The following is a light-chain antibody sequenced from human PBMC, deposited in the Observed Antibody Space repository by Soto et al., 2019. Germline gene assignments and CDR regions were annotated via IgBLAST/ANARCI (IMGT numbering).Light chain of an antibody. CDR2: AAS. CDR3: QQSYSTPPT. V-gene: IGKV1-39*01. J-gene: IGKJ2*01. Sequence: DIQMTKSPSSLSASVGDRVTITCRASQSISIYLNWYQQKPGKAPKLLIYAASSLQSGVPSRFSGSGSGTDFTLTISSLQPEDFATYYCQQSYSTPPTFGQGTKLEIK. CDR1: QSISIY.